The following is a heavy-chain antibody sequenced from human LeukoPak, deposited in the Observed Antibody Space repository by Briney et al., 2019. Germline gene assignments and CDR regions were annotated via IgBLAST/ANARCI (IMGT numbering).Heavy chain of an antibody. V-gene: IGHV3-7*01. CDR1: GFTFSSYW. Sequence: GGSLRLSCAASGFTFSSYWMSWVRQAPGKGLEWVANIKQDGSEKYYVDSVKGRFTISRDNAKNSLYLQMNSLRAEDTAVYYCARLSYDILTGYCDYWGQGTLVTVSS. D-gene: IGHD3-9*01. CDR2: IKQDGSEK. CDR3: ARLSYDILTGYCDY. J-gene: IGHJ4*02.